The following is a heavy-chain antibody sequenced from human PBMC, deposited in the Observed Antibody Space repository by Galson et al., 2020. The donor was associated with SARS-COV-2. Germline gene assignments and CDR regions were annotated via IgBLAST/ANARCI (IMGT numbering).Heavy chain of an antibody. CDR3: ARGLVGATKAWWFDP. Sequence: EPSETLSLTCTVSGGSISSYYWSWIRPPPGKGLEWIGYIYYSGSTHYNPSLKSRVTISVDTSKDQFSLKLGSVTAADTAVYYCARGLVGATKAWWFDPWGQGTLVTVSS. V-gene: IGHV4-59*01. D-gene: IGHD1-26*01. J-gene: IGHJ5*02. CDR1: GGSISSYY. CDR2: IYYSGST.